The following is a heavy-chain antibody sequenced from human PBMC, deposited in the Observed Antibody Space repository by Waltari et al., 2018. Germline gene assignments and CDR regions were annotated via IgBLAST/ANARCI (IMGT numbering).Heavy chain of an antibody. V-gene: IGHV1-2*02. CDR3: VKVAKGSHTYYSFDN. J-gene: IGHJ4*02. CDR2: IDPNIGDT. Sequence: QVHLVQSGAEVKKPGASVNVSCRASGYTFVAFYMHWVRLVPGQGLEWMGRIDPNIGDTTYPQKFQGRITMTRDTSISTAFMELSGLRSDDTAIYYCVKVAKGSHTYYSFDNWGQGTLVTVSS. D-gene: IGHD3-22*01. CDR1: GYTFVAFY.